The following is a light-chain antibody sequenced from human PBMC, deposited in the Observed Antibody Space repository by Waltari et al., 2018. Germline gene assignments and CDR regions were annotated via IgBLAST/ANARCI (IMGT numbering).Light chain of an antibody. V-gene: IGLV3-21*02. CDR2: YDS. CDR3: QVWDSSSDHYV. J-gene: IGLJ1*01. Sequence: SYVLTQPPSVSVAPGQTARITCGGNNIGSKSVHWYQQKPGQAPVLVVYYDSDRPSGIPAGFPGSNSGNTATLTISRVEAGDEADYYCQVWDSSSDHYVFGTGTKVTVL. CDR1: NIGSKS.